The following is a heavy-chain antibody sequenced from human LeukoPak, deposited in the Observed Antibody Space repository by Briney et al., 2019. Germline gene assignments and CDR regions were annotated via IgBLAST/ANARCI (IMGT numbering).Heavy chain of an antibody. D-gene: IGHD3-22*01. CDR1: GFTFSSYS. Sequence: GGSLRLSCAASGFTFSSYSMNWVRQAPGKGLEWVSYISSSSTIYYADSVKGRFTISRDNFKNTLYLQMNSLRAEDTAVYYCVRDSEYYYDSSGPNYYYYGMDVWGQGTTVTVSS. V-gene: IGHV3-48*01. CDR2: ISSSSTI. J-gene: IGHJ6*02. CDR3: VRDSEYYYDSSGPNYYYYGMDV.